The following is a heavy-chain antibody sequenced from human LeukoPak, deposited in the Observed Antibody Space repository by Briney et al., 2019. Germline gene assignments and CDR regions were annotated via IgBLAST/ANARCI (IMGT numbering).Heavy chain of an antibody. J-gene: IGHJ4*02. CDR1: GFTFDDYA. D-gene: IGHD2-2*01. CDR3: AKDFGVVPAATHDY. CDR2: ISWNSGSI. V-gene: IGHV3-9*01. Sequence: GGSLRLSCAASGFTFDDYAMHWVRQAPGKGLEWASGISWNSGSIGYADSVKGRFTISRDNAKNSLYLQMNSLRAEDTALYYCAKDFGVVPAATHDYWGQGTLVTVSS.